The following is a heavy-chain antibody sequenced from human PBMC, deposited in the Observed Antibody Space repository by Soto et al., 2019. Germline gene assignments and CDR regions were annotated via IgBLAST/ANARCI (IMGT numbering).Heavy chain of an antibody. CDR2: LSVDGRST. CDR1: GFTFRSYA. J-gene: IGHJ5*02. D-gene: IGHD5-18*01. Sequence: GGSLRLSCSASGFTFRSYAIHWVRQAPGKGLEYVSALSVDGRSTYYADSVKGRFTVFRDNSKNTLFLQMSSLRVEDTAVYYCVKGNCAYSYHNWFDPWGQRTLGSVSS. V-gene: IGHV3-64D*06. CDR3: VKGNCAYSYHNWFDP.